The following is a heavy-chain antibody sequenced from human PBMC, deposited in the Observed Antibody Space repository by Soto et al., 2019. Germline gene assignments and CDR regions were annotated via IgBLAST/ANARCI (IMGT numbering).Heavy chain of an antibody. D-gene: IGHD5-18*01. CDR3: AGSRGYDYGSPWFDP. CDR2: ITPIYGTA. Sequence: QVQLVQSGAEVKKPGSSVKVSCKASGGTFSNYAFSWVRQAPGQGLEWMGGITPIYGTANYAQKFQGRVTITADESTSTASMELSSLRSEDTAVYYCAGSRGYDYGSPWFDPWGQGTQVTVSS. V-gene: IGHV1-69*01. CDR1: GGTFSNYA. J-gene: IGHJ5*02.